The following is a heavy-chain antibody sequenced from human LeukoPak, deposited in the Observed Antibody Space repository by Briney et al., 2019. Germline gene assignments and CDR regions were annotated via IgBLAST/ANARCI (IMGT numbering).Heavy chain of an antibody. J-gene: IGHJ6*04. CDR3: ARNRGIWNTMSYYYYCMDV. V-gene: IGHV3-48*03. CDR2: ISSSGSTI. CDR1: GFTFSSYE. D-gene: IGHD1/OR15-1a*01. Sequence: QPGGSLRLSCAASGFTFSSYEMNWVRQAPGKGLEWVSYISSSGSTIYYADSVKGRFTISRDNAKNSLYLQINSLRAEDTAVYYCARNRGIWNTMSYYYYCMDVWGKGTTVTVSS.